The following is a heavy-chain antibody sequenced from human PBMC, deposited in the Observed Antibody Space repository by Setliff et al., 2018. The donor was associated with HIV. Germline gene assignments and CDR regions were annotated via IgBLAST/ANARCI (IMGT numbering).Heavy chain of an antibody. CDR1: GFTFSTSW. D-gene: IGHD1-26*01. J-gene: IGHJ3*02. CDR2: IKQDESEM. CDR3: ARNTDVDSVYRPFHI. Sequence: GGSLRLSCAASGFTFSTSWMPWVRQAPGKGLEWVATIKQDESEMQYVDSVKGRFTISRDNAKNSLYLQMNRLRAEDTAVYYCARNTDVDSVYRPFHIWGQGTMVTVSS. V-gene: IGHV3-7*03.